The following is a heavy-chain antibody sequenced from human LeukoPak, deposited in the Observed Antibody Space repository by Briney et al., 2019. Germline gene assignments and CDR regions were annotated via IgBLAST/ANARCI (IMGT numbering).Heavy chain of an antibody. CDR1: GGSISSGGYS. CDR3: ASSSYDILTGYYPYYYYYGMDV. J-gene: IGHJ6*02. D-gene: IGHD3-9*01. CDR2: IYHSGST. Sequence: SETLSLTCAVSGGSISSGGYSWSWIRQPPGKGLEWIGYIYHSGSTYYNPSLKSRVTISVDRSKNQFSLKLSSVTAADTAVYYCASSSYDILTGYYPYYYYYGMDVWGQGTTVTVSS. V-gene: IGHV4-30-2*01.